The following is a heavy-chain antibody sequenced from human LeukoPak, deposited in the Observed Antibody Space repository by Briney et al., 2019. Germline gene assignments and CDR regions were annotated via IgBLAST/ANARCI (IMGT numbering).Heavy chain of an antibody. J-gene: IGHJ4*02. Sequence: SETLCLTCTVSGGSISSYNRSWIRQPPGKGLEWIWDISYSGSTNYNPSLQSRVTISVDTSNNQFSLKLSSVTAADTAVYYCAGTTVTRSGGDYWGQGTVVTVSS. V-gene: IGHV4-59*01. CDR1: GGSISSYN. CDR3: AGTTVTRSGGDY. D-gene: IGHD4-17*01. CDR2: ISYSGST.